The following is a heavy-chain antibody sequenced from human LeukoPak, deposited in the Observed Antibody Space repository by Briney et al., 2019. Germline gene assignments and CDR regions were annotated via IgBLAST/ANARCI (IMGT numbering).Heavy chain of an antibody. CDR3: ARSDYHNSGSHTVFDAFDI. CDR2: IDDSGNT. V-gene: IGHV4-59*01. D-gene: IGHD3-10*01. CDR1: DGSINSYY. Sequence: SETLSLTCSVSDGSINSYYWSWIRRPPGKGLEWIGYIDDSGNTNYNPSLKSQVTISVDKSKNQFSLKLSFVTAADTAMYYCARSDYHNSGSHTVFDAFDIWGQGTRVTVSS. J-gene: IGHJ3*02.